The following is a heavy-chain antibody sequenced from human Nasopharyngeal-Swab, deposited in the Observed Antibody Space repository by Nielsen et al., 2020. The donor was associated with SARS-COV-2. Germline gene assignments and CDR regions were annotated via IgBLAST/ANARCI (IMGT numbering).Heavy chain of an antibody. D-gene: IGHD3-9*01. Sequence: GESLKISCAASGFTFGSHDIHWVRQPTGKGLEWVSGIDTAGETYYADSVNGRYTISREDVKSFLYLQMNSLRVEDSRVYYCARGRGGYYNLDYWGQGTLVTVSP. CDR2: IDTAGET. J-gene: IGHJ4*02. CDR1: GFTFGSHD. CDR3: ARGRGGYYNLDY. V-gene: IGHV3-13*01.